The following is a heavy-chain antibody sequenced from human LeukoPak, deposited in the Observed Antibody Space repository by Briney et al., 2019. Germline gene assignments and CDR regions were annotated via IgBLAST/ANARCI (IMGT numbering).Heavy chain of an antibody. CDR1: GFTFSSYW. CDR3: ARTIVVVLGGDDYFDY. V-gene: IGHV3-7*01. CDR2: IKQDGSEK. J-gene: IGHJ4*02. Sequence: HPGGSLRLSCAASGFTFSSYWMSWVRQAPGKGLEWVANIKQDGSEKYYVDSVKGRFTISRDNAKNSLYLQMNSLRAEDTAVYYCARTIVVVLGGDDYFDYWGQGTLVTVSS. D-gene: IGHD2-15*01.